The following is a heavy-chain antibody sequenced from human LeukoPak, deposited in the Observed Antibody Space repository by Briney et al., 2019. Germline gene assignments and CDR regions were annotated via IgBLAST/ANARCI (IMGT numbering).Heavy chain of an antibody. Sequence: GGSLRLSWLASGFTFNTYAIHWVRQAPGKGLEWVALISYNGGKKDYADSVKGRFTIDRDNSKNTVYLQMISLRAEDTAVYYCAKDSVAYNGIYDAFDIWGQGTMVTVSS. J-gene: IGHJ3*02. CDR3: AKDSVAYNGIYDAFDI. CDR1: GFTFNTYA. D-gene: IGHD1-26*01. V-gene: IGHV3-30*04. CDR2: ISYNGGKK.